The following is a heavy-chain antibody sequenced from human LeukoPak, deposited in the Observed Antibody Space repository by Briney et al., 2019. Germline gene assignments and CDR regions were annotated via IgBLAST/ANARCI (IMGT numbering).Heavy chain of an antibody. D-gene: IGHD3-22*01. CDR3: ARDVYDGSCYYSGY. CDR1: GVTVSSNY. CDR2: IYSGGST. Sequence: PGGSLRLSCAASGVTVSSNYMSWVRHTPGQWLELVSVIYSGGSTYYADSVKGRFTISRDNSKNTLYHQMNSLRAEDTAVYYWARDVYDGSCYYSGYWGQGTLVTVSS. V-gene: IGHV3-53*01. J-gene: IGHJ4*02.